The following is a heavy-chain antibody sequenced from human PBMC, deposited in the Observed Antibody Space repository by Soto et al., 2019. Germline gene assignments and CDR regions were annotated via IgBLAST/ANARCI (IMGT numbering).Heavy chain of an antibody. CDR2: VDXSGRN. J-gene: IGHJ5*02. CDR1: DACVRRAHDY. V-gene: IGHV4-61*01. D-gene: IGHD5-12*01. Sequence: PETLCLGDTVWDACVRRAHDYWTWIRQPPGKGLEWVGHVDXSGRNNYIPSLESRVTISLETSKNQLCLKLTSATAADTPVYYCARVAVATYMIYWSDRGGLGALVTVSS. CDR3: ARVAVATYMIYWSDR.